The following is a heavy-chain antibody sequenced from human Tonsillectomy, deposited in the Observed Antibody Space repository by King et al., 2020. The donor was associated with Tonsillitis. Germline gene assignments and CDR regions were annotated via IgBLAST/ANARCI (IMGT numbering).Heavy chain of an antibody. D-gene: IGHD1-26*01. CDR2: TYYRSKWYN. CDR1: GDSVSSNSAA. V-gene: IGHV6-1*01. CDR3: ARDSGSSYHGTYWYFDL. J-gene: IGHJ2*01. Sequence: VQLQQSGPGLVKPSQTLSLTCAISGDSVSSNSAAWAWIRQSPSRGLEWLGRTYYRSKWYNDYAVSVKSRITINPDTSKNQFSLQLNSVTPEDTAVYYCARDSGSSYHGTYWYFDLWGRGTLVTVSS.